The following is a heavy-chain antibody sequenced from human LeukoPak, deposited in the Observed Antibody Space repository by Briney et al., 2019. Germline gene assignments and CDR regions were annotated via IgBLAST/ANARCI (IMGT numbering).Heavy chain of an antibody. V-gene: IGHV1-18*01. CDR2: ITAYNDNT. Sequence: ASVKVSCKASGYTFTSYGISWVRQAPGQGLEWGGWITAYNDNTNYAQKLQGRVTMTTDTSTSTAYMELRSLRSDDTAVYYCARALLWFGEPSHIDYWGQGTLVTASS. J-gene: IGHJ4*02. CDR1: GYTFTSYG. D-gene: IGHD3-10*01. CDR3: ARALLWFGEPSHIDY.